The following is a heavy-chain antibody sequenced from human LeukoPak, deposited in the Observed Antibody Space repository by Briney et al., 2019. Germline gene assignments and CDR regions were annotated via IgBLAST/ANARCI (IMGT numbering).Heavy chain of an antibody. D-gene: IGHD3-22*01. CDR1: GGSISSYY. Sequence: SETLSLTCTVSGGSISSYYWTWIRQPAGKGLEWIGRIYPSGSTNYNPSLKSRVTMSVDTSKNQFSLKLSSVTAADTAVYYCARFSDYYDSSGHYLDYWGQGTLVTVSS. CDR2: IYPSGST. CDR3: ARFSDYYDSSGHYLDY. J-gene: IGHJ4*02. V-gene: IGHV4-4*07.